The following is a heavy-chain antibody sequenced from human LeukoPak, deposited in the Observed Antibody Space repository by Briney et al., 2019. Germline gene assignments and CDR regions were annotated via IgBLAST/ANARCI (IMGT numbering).Heavy chain of an antibody. CDR1: GYSFARYW. CDR3: ARRGFHSSSWPLTMDV. Sequence: GESLKSSCKGSGYSFARYWIGWVGQLPGKRVEGMGIIYPGDSDTRYSPSFQGQVTISADKSISTAYLQWSSLKASHTAMYYCARRGFHSSSWPLTMDVWGKGTTVTVSS. V-gene: IGHV5-51*01. D-gene: IGHD6-13*01. CDR2: IYPGDSDT. J-gene: IGHJ6*03.